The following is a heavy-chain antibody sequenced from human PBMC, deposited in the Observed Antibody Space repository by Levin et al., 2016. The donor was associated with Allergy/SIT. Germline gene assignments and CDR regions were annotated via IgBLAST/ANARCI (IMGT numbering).Heavy chain of an antibody. CDR2: ISSSSSTI. J-gene: IGHJ4*02. V-gene: IGHV3-48*01. D-gene: IGHD5-18*01. CDR1: GFTFSSYS. Sequence: GESLKISCAASGFTFSSYSMNWVRQAPGKGLEWVSYISSSSSTIYYADSVKGRFTISRDNAKNSLYLQMNSLRAEDTAVYYCARDRTVDTAMVSYWGQGTLVTVSS. CDR3: ARDRTVDTAMVSY.